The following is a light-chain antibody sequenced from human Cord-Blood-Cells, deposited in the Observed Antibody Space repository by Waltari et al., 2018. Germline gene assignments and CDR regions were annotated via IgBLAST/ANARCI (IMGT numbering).Light chain of an antibody. Sequence: ATLSLSPGERATLPCRASQSVSSYLAWYQQKPGQAPRLLIYDASNRATGIPARFSGSGSGTDFTLTISSLEPEDFAVYYCQQRSNWPPLTFGGGTKVEIK. J-gene: IGKJ4*01. V-gene: IGKV3-11*01. CDR2: DAS. CDR3: QQRSNWPPLT. CDR1: QSVSSY.